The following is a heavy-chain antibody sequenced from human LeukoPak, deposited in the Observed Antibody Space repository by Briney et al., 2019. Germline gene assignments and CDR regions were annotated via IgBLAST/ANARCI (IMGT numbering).Heavy chain of an antibody. CDR3: ARVTYYYDSSGYGNDY. D-gene: IGHD3-22*01. J-gene: IGHJ4*02. CDR2: INPNSGGT. Sequence: AASVKVSCKASGYTFTGYYMHWVRQAPGQGLEWMGRINPNSGGTNYAQKFQGRATMTRDTSISTAYMELSRLRSDDTAVYYCARVTYYYDSSGYGNDYWGQGTLVTVSS. CDR1: GYTFTGYY. V-gene: IGHV1-2*06.